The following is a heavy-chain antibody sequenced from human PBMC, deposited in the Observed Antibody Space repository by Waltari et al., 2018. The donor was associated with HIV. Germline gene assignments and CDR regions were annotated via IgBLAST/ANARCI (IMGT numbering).Heavy chain of an antibody. CDR2: IYHPGST. CDR3: VRVVSDGNGSSWLDP. V-gene: IGHV4-4*02. Sequence: QVQLQESGPGQVEPSGTLSLTCAVSGGSISPYKWWTWVRQPPGKGLEWIGEIYHPGSTNYNKSLKSRVTISVDKSKNQFSLELRSVTAADTAVYYCVRVVSDGNGSSWLDPWGQGTLVTVSS. D-gene: IGHD2-21*01. CDR1: GGSISPYKW. J-gene: IGHJ5*02.